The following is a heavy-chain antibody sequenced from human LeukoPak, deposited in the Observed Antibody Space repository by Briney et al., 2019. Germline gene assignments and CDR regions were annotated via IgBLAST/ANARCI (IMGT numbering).Heavy chain of an antibody. CDR1: GYTFTDYY. J-gene: IGHJ4*02. Sequence: ASVTVSCKASGYTFTDYYMHWVRQAPGQGLEWMGWINPNSGGTNYAQKFQGRVTMTRDTSISTAYMELSRLRSDDTAVYYCARTGYSSGWYDYWGQGTLVTVCS. V-gene: IGHV1-2*02. CDR2: INPNSGGT. CDR3: ARTGYSSGWYDY. D-gene: IGHD6-19*01.